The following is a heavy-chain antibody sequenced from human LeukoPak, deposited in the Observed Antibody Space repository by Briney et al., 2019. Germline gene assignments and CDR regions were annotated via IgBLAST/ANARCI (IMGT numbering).Heavy chain of an antibody. D-gene: IGHD4-11*01. CDR2: INPSGGST. V-gene: IGHV1-46*01. CDR1: GYTFTSYY. J-gene: IGHJ6*03. Sequence: EASVKVSCKASGYTFTSYYMHWVRQAPGQGLEWMGIINPSGGSTSYAQKFQGRVTMTRDTSTSTVYMELCSLRSEDTAVYYCARGPNDYSAGYYMDVWGKGTTVTVSS. CDR3: ARGPNDYSAGYYMDV.